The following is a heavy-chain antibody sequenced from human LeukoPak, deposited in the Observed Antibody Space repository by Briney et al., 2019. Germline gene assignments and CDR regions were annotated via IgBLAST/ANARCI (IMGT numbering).Heavy chain of an antibody. V-gene: IGHV1-2*02. J-gene: IGHJ6*03. D-gene: IGHD6-6*01. CDR1: GYTFTGYY. CDR3: ARVVEQLVDLDYYYYYMDV. Sequence: ASVRVSCKASGYTFTGYYMHWVRRAPGQGLEWMGWINPNSGGTNYAQKFQGRVTMTRDTSISTAYMELSRLRSDDTAVYYCARVVEQLVDLDYYYYYMDVWGKGTTVTVSS. CDR2: INPNSGGT.